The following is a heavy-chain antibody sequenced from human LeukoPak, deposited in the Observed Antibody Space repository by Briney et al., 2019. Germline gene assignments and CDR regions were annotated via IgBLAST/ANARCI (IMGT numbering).Heavy chain of an antibody. V-gene: IGHV4-39*01. CDR3: ARRGDSSGVDY. CDR1: VGSISSTSYY. Sequence: SETLSLTCTVSVGSISSTSYYWGWLRQPPGNGLEWLGSIYYSGSTYYNPSLKSRVTISVDRSKNQFSLKLSSVTAADTAVYYCARRGDSSGVDYWGQGTLVTVSS. D-gene: IGHD3-22*01. CDR2: IYYSGST. J-gene: IGHJ4*02.